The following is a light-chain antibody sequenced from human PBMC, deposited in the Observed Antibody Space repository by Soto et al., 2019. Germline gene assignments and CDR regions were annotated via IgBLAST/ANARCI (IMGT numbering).Light chain of an antibody. CDR3: GTWDSSLSAVV. J-gene: IGLJ2*01. V-gene: IGLV1-51*01. CDR2: DNN. Sequence: QSVLTRPPSVSAAPGQKVTISCSGSSSNIGNNYVSWYQQLPGTAPKLLISDNNKRPSGIPDRFSGSKSATSATLGITGLQTGDEADYYCGTWDSSLSAVVFGGGTQLTVL. CDR1: SSNIGNNY.